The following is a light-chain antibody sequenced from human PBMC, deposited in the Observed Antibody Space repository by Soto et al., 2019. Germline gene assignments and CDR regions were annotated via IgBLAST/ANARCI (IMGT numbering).Light chain of an antibody. CDR1: QSINTF. V-gene: IGKV1-39*01. CDR3: QQSYSNPWT. CDR2: AAS. J-gene: IGKJ1*01. Sequence: DIQMTQSPSSLSASVGDRVTITCRASQSINTFLNWYQQKPGKDPKPLIYAASSLQSGVPSRFSGSGSETDFTLTISSLQPEDFATYYCQQSYSNPWTFGQGTKVEIK.